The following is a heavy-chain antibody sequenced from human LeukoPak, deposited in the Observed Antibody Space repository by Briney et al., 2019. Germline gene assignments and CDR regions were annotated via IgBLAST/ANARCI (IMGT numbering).Heavy chain of an antibody. CDR3: ARDRYSYGQYYFDY. CDR2: IIPIFGTA. CDR1: GGTFSSYA. Sequence: ASVKVSCKASGGTFSSYAISWVRQAPGQGLEWMGRIIPIFGTANYAQKFQGRATITTDESTSTAYMELSSLRSEDTAVYYCARDRYSYGQYYFDYWGQGTLVTVSS. V-gene: IGHV1-69*05. D-gene: IGHD5-18*01. J-gene: IGHJ4*02.